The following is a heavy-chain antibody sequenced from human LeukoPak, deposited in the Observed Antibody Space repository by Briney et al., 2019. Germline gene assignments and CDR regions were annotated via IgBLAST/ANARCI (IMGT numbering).Heavy chain of an antibody. J-gene: IGHJ4*02. CDR2: INHSGST. D-gene: IGHD6-13*01. CDR1: GGSFSGYY. V-gene: IGHV4-34*01. Sequence: PSETLSLTCAVYGGSFSGYYWSWIRQPPGKGLEWIGEINHSGSTNYNPSLKSRVTISVDTSKNQFSLKLSSVTAADTAVYYCARGKGIAAAGLFYFDYWGQGTLVTVSS. CDR3: ARGKGIAAAGLFYFDY.